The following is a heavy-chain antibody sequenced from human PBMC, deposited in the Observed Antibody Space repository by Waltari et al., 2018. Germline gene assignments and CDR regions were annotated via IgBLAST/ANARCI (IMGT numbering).Heavy chain of an antibody. V-gene: IGHV3-43*01. J-gene: IGHJ3*02. D-gene: IGHD1-1*01. CDR1: GFTFDDYT. Sequence: EVQLVESGGVVVQPGGSLRLSCAASGFTFDDYTMHWVRQAPGKGLEWVSLISWDGGSTYYADSVKGRFTTARDNSKNTLYLQMNSLRTEDTALSYCAKDTGTTDDAFDIWGQGTMVTVSS. CDR3: AKDTGTTDDAFDI. CDR2: ISWDGGST.